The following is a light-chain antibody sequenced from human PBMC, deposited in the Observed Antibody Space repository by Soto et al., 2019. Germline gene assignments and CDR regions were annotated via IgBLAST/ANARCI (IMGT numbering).Light chain of an antibody. V-gene: IGKV1-39*01. Sequence: DIQMTQSPSSLSASVGDRVTNTCRESQSFRFFLYWYPQNPGNAPKLLIYAASSLQSGVPLRFSGSGSGTDFTFIISSLQPEDFATYNSQQGYSTPLTVGGGTKV. CDR3: QQGYSTPLT. J-gene: IGKJ4*01. CDR2: AAS. CDR1: QSFRFF.